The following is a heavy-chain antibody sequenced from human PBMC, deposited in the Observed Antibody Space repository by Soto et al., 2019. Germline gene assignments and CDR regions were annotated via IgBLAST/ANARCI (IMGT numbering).Heavy chain of an antibody. V-gene: IGHV3-7*03. CDR2: IKQDGSEK. J-gene: IGHJ4*02. Sequence: GGSLRLSCAASGSTFSSYWMSWVRQAPGKGLEWVANIKQDGSEKYYVDSVKGRFTISRDNAKNSLYLQMNSLRAEDTAVYYCARSPSGYFDYWGQGTLVTVSS. CDR3: ARSPSGYFDY. CDR1: GSTFSSYW. D-gene: IGHD3-10*01.